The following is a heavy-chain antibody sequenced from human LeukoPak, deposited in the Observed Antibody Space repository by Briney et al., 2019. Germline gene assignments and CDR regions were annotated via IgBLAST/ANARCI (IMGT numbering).Heavy chain of an antibody. D-gene: IGHD3-10*01. CDR2: IYLGDSDT. Sequence: GESLKISCKGSGYSFTSYWIGWVRQMPGKGLEWMGIIYLGDSDTRYSPSFQGQVTISADKSISTAYLQWSSLKASNTAMYYCARPAMVRGVIDAFDIWGQGTMVTVSS. J-gene: IGHJ3*02. V-gene: IGHV5-51*01. CDR1: GYSFTSYW. CDR3: ARPAMVRGVIDAFDI.